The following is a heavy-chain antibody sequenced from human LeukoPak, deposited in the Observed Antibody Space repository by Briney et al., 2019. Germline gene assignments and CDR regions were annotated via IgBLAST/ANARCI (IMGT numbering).Heavy chain of an antibody. D-gene: IGHD4-17*01. J-gene: IGHJ4*02. CDR2: ISSNGGST. CDR1: GFTFSSYA. Sequence: PGGSLRLSCSASGFTFSSYARHWVRQAPGKGLEYVSAISSNGGSTYYADSVKGRFTISRDNSKNTLYLQMSSLRAEDTAVYYCVKDAPTHFCGDYVVYWGQGTLVTVSS. V-gene: IGHV3-64D*06. CDR3: VKDAPTHFCGDYVVY.